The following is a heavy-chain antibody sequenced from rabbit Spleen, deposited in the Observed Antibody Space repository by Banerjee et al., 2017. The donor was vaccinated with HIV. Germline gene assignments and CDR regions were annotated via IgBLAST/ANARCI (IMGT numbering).Heavy chain of an antibody. V-gene: IGHV1S47*01. CDR2: IDPVFGIT. J-gene: IGHJ4*01. D-gene: IGHD4-1*01. Sequence: QEQLVESGGGLVQPGGSLKLSCKASGFDFSSYGVSWVRQAPGKGLEWIGYIDPVFGITYYANWVNGRFTISSHNAQNTLFLQLNSLTAADTATYFCVREVAAKFSLRGPGTLVTVS. CDR1: GFDFSSYG. CDR3: VREVAAKFSL.